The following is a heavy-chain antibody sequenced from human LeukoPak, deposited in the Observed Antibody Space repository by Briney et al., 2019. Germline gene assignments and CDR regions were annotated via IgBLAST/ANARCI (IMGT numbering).Heavy chain of an antibody. J-gene: IGHJ4*02. CDR2: LYYSGSA. D-gene: IGHD3-3*01. V-gene: IGHV4-39*01. Sequence: PSETLSLTCTVSGGSISARDSYWGWIRQPPGKGLEWVGTLYYSGSAYFNPSLKSRVTISVDTSKNQFSLKLRSVTAADTAVYYCAGHLLLRFPTGFDYWGQGTLVTVSS. CDR3: AGHLLLRFPTGFDY. CDR1: GGSISARDSY.